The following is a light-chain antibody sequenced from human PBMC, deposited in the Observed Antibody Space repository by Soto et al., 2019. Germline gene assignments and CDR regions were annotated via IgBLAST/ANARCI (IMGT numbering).Light chain of an antibody. CDR2: HVS. CDR1: QSVGNY. CDR3: QQHNQWPIT. J-gene: IGKJ5*01. Sequence: IVLTQSPATLSVSPGERASLSCRASQSVGNYLAWYQRKAGQAPRLLIYHVSTRATGIPARFSGSGSGTEFTLTINSLQSEDFAVYYCQQHNQWPITFGQGTRLEIK. V-gene: IGKV3D-15*01.